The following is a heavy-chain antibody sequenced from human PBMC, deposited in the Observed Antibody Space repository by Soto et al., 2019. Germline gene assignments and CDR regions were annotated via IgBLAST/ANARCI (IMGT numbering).Heavy chain of an antibody. D-gene: IGHD4-17*01. CDR3: AKDYRIPPLPSTVTPDYFDY. CDR1: GFTFSSYA. Sequence: GGSLRLSCAASGFTFSSYAMSWVRQAPGKGLEWVSAISGSGGSTYYADSVKGRFTISRDNSKNTLYLQMNSLRAEDTAVYYCAKDYRIPPLPSTVTPDYFDYWGQGTLVTVSS. CDR2: ISGSGGST. J-gene: IGHJ4*02. V-gene: IGHV3-23*01.